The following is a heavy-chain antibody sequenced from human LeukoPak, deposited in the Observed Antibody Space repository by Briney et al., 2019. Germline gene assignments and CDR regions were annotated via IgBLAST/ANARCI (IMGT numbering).Heavy chain of an antibody. J-gene: IGHJ4*02. Sequence: GGSLRLSCAASGFTFSSYGMHWVRQAPGKGLEWVAVISYDGSNKYYADSVKGRFAISRDNTKNTLYLQMNSLRVEDTAVYYCARDRCGYSSTCPFDYWGQGTLVTVSS. D-gene: IGHD6-13*01. CDR2: ISYDGSNK. CDR1: GFTFSSYG. V-gene: IGHV3-30*03. CDR3: ARDRCGYSSTCPFDY.